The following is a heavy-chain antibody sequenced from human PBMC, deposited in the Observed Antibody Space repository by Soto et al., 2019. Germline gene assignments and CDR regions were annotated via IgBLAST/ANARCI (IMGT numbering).Heavy chain of an antibody. CDR1: GFTFSSSA. CDR3: AADDTSAYYYY. J-gene: IGHJ4*02. D-gene: IGHD3-22*01. V-gene: IGHV1-58*01. CDR2: IVVGSGNT. Sequence: SVKVSCKASGFTFSSSAVQWVRQARGQRLEWIGWIVVGSGNTNYAQELQERVTITRDMSTSTAYMELSSLRSEDTAVYYCAADDTSAYYYYWGQGTLVTVYS.